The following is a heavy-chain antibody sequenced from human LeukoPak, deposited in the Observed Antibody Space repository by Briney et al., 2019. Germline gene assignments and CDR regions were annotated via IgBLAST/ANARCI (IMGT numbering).Heavy chain of an antibody. CDR3: ARDALDQYYYYYYYGMDV. D-gene: IGHD2/OR15-2a*01. CDR2: IKQDGSEK. Sequence: GGSLRLSCAASGFTFSSYWMSWVRQAPGKGLERVANIKQDGSEKYYVDSVKGRFTISRDNAKNSLYLQMNSLRAEDTAVYYCARDALDQYYYYYYYGMDVWGQGTTVTVSS. CDR1: GFTFSSYW. V-gene: IGHV3-7*01. J-gene: IGHJ6*02.